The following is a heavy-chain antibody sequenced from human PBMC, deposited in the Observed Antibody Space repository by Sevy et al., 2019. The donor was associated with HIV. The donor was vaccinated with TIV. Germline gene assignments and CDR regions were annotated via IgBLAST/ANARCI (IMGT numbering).Heavy chain of an antibody. V-gene: IGHV3-23*01. Sequence: GGSLRLSCAASGFTFGKYSMSWVRQAPGKGLVWVSAFYIGCGRTNYADSVKGRFTISRDEAKNTLFLQMNSLRAEDTATYVCAREACTQPHDYWGQGTLVTVSS. CDR3: AREACTQPHDY. CDR2: FYIGCGRT. J-gene: IGHJ4*02. CDR1: GFTFGKYS. D-gene: IGHD2-8*01.